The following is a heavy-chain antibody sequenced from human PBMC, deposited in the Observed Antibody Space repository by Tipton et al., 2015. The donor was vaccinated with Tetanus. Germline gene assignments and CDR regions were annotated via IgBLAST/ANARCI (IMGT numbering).Heavy chain of an antibody. CDR2: IYYSGST. CDR1: GGSISSYY. CDR3: ARHLLGIAAALYYFDY. J-gene: IGHJ4*02. Sequence: TLSLTCTVSGGSISSYYWSWIRQPPGKGPEWIGYIYYSGSTYYNPSLKSRVTISVDTSKNQFSLKLSSVTAADTAVYYCARHLLGIAAALYYFDYWGQGTLVTVSS. V-gene: IGHV4-59*04. D-gene: IGHD6-13*01.